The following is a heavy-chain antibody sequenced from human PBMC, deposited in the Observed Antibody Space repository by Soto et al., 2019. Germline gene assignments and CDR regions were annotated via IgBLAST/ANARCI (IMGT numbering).Heavy chain of an antibody. D-gene: IGHD3-22*01. Sequence: GGSLRLSXAASGFSVSSNYMSWVRQAPGKGLEWVSVIYAGGNTHYADSVEGRFTISRDNSNNMLYLQMNSLRAEDTAVYYCVREKVTMIVGFYYFDYWGQGTRVTVSS. CDR1: GFSVSSNY. CDR3: VREKVTMIVGFYYFDY. V-gene: IGHV3-66*01. J-gene: IGHJ4*02. CDR2: IYAGGNT.